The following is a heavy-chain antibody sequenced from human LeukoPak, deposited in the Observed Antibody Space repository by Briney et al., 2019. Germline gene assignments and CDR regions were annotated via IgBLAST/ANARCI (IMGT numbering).Heavy chain of an antibody. Sequence: GGSLRLSCAASGFTFSSYAMSWVRQAPGKGLEWVSGISGTAGTTYYADSVKGRFTISRDNSKNTLYLQMNSLRAEDTAVYYCAKDSASSGWYLAVFDIWGQGTMVTVSS. CDR1: GFTFSSYA. V-gene: IGHV3-23*01. CDR3: AKDSASSGWYLAVFDI. D-gene: IGHD6-19*01. J-gene: IGHJ3*02. CDR2: ISGTAGTT.